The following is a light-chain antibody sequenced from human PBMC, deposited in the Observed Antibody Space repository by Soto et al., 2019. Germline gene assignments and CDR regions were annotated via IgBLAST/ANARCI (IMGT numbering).Light chain of an antibody. CDR1: QSISSY. CDR2: AAS. V-gene: IGKV1-39*01. J-gene: IGKJ4*01. CDR3: QQSYNTPLT. Sequence: DLQMTQSPSSLSASVGDRVTITCRASQSISSYLNWYQQKPGKAPKLLIYAASNLQSGVPSRFSGSGSGTDFTLTIRSLQPEDFATYYCQQSYNTPLTFGGGTKVEIK.